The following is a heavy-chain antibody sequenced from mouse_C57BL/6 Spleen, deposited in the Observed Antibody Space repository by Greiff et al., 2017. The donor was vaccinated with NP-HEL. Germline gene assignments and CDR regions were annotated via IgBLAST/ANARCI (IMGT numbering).Heavy chain of an antibody. Sequence: QVQLQQPGAELVMPGASVKLSCKASGYTFTSYWMHWVKQRPGQGLEWIGEIDPSDSYTNYNQKFKGKSTLTVDKSSSTAYMQLSSLTSEDSAVYYCARSGSPIYFDYWGKGTTLTVSS. V-gene: IGHV1-69*01. CDR1: GYTFTSYW. D-gene: IGHD3-1*01. J-gene: IGHJ2*01. CDR3: ARSGSPIYFDY. CDR2: IDPSDSYT.